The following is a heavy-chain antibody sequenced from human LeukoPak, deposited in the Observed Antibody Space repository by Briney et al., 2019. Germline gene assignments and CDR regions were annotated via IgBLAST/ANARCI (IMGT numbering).Heavy chain of an antibody. CDR3: ARVLGGTMMTAFDI. Sequence: PGGSLRLSCAGSGFTFNSYSINWVRQAPGKGLEWVSSISSSSSFIYYADSVKGRFTISRDNAQNSLYLQMDSLKAEDTAVYYCARVLGGTMMTAFDIWGQGTMVTVSS. CDR2: ISSSSSFI. V-gene: IGHV3-21*01. CDR1: GFTFNSYS. D-gene: IGHD3-22*01. J-gene: IGHJ3*02.